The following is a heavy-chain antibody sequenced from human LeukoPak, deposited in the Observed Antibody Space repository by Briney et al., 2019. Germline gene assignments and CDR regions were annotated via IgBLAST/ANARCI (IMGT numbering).Heavy chain of an antibody. CDR2: ISTSGSA. J-gene: IGHJ4*02. CDR3: ARSTGSTMFIDY. V-gene: IGHV4-4*07. D-gene: IGHD3-10*02. Sequence: SETLSLTCTVSGGSISSYYWSWIRQPAGKGLEWIGRISTSGSANYNPSLKSRVAISVDTSKNQFSLKLSSVTAADTAVYYCARSTGSTMFIDYWGQGTLVTVSS. CDR1: GGSISSYY.